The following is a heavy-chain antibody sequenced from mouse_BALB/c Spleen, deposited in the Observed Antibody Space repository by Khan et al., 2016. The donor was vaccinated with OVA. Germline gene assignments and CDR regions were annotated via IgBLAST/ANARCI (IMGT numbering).Heavy chain of an antibody. CDR3: ARAYYRYDGYYAMDY. Sequence: QVQLKESGPGLVAPSQSLSITCTVSGFSLSRYNIHWVRQPPGKGLEWLGMIWGGGGTDYNSTLKSRMSISKDNSTRQVFLKMNSLQADDTAMYYCARAYYRYDGYYAMDYWGQGTSVTVSS. J-gene: IGHJ4*01. CDR1: GFSLSRYN. CDR2: IWGGGGT. D-gene: IGHD2-14*01. V-gene: IGHV2-6-4*01.